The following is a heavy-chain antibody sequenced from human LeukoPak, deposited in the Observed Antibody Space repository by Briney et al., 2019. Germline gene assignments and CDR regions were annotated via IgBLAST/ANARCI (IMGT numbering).Heavy chain of an antibody. V-gene: IGHV3-48*01. Sequence: GGSLRLSCAASGFTFSNYWMHWVRQAPGKGLEWVSYISSSSSTIYYADSVKGRFTISRDNAKTSLYLQMNSLRAEDTAVYYCARLADYGNYGPREYLDFWGQGTLVTVSS. CDR2: ISSSSSTI. CDR1: GFTFSNYW. D-gene: IGHD4-11*01. CDR3: ARLADYGNYGPREYLDF. J-gene: IGHJ4*02.